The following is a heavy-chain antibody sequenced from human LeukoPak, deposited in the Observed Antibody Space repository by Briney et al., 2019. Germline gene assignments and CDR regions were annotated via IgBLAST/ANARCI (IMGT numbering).Heavy chain of an antibody. CDR3: AKDPTSVGGRHDWLLDS. V-gene: IGHV3-23*01. Sequence: PGGPLRLSCAASGFTFNNYAMSWVRQAPGKGLEWVSTIGFGDDSAYYADSVKGRFTISRDNSKNTLYLQMNYLRAEDTAVYYCAKDPTSVGGRHDWLLDSWGQGTLVTVSS. CDR1: GFTFNNYA. J-gene: IGHJ5*02. CDR2: IGFGDDSA. D-gene: IGHD3-9*01.